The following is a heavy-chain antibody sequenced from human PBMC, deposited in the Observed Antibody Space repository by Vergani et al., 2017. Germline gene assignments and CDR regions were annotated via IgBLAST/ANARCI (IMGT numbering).Heavy chain of an antibody. CDR1: GYSFNSNG. Sequence: QVQLVQSGAEMKKPGASVNVSCKTPGYSFNSNGINWVRQAPGQGFEWLGWISGYDGKTKYVEKLQGRITVTIDTSTNSAYMELRGLRSDVTAVYYCARGGSIAAPSYLYYFYMDVWGKGTSVTVSS. D-gene: IGHD6-6*01. CDR3: ARGGSIAAPSYLYYFYMDV. CDR2: ISGYDGKT. V-gene: IGHV1-18*01. J-gene: IGHJ6*03.